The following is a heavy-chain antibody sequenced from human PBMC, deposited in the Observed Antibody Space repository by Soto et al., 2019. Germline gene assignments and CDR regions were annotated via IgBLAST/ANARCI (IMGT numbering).Heavy chain of an antibody. V-gene: IGHV3-74*01. J-gene: IGHJ3*02. D-gene: IGHD2-2*01. CDR3: TREAGYCSRTSCYRRAFDS. Sequence: EVQLVESGGDLVQPGGSLRLSCAASGFTFSSHWMHWVRRVPGKGLVWVSHINTDGGITGYADSVKGRFTISRENAKNTLYPQMNGLRVEDTSVYYCTREAGYCSRTSCYRRAFDSWGQGTMVTVSS. CDR2: INTDGGIT. CDR1: GFTFSSHW.